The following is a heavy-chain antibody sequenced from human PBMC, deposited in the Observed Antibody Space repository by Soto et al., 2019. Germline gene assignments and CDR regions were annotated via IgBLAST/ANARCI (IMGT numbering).Heavy chain of an antibody. J-gene: IGHJ6*02. CDR2: IYYSGST. D-gene: IGHD2-21*02. Sequence: QVQLQESGPGLVKPSETLSLTCTVSGGSISSYYWSWIRQPPGKGLEWIGYIYYSGSTNYNPSLKCLLTISVDTSKSQFSLKLSSVTAADAAVYYCARGPSAVVVTAIPGYYSGMDVWGQGTTVTVSS. V-gene: IGHV4-59*01. CDR3: ARGPSAVVVTAIPGYYSGMDV. CDR1: GGSISSYY.